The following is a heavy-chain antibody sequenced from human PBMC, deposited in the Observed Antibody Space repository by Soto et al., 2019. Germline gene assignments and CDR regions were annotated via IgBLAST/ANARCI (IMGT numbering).Heavy chain of an antibody. CDR1: GGPFSADY. V-gene: IGHV4-34*01. Sequence: SETLSLTCAVHGGPFSADYWSWIRQPPGKGLAWIGEINDTGSTNYNPSLKRRVTISVDTSKSQFSLRLSSVTAADTAVYYCARSCGSAGCYSRMYSLDSGSYKPHYSYGMDVWGQGTTVTVSS. CDR3: ARSCGSAGCYSRMYSLDSGSYKPHYSYGMDV. J-gene: IGHJ6*02. CDR2: INDTGST. D-gene: IGHD3-10*01.